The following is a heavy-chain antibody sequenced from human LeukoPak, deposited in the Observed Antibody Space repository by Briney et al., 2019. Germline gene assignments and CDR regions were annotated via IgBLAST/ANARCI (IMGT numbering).Heavy chain of an antibody. CDR1: GFTFSSYW. J-gene: IGHJ3*02. Sequence: GGSLRLSCAASGFTFSSYWMSWVRQAPGKGLEWVANIKQDGSQKYYVDSVKGRFTISRDNAKNSLYLQMNSLRAEDTAVYYCASDPPWTNDAFDIWGQGTMVTVSS. CDR2: IKQDGSQK. V-gene: IGHV3-7*01. D-gene: IGHD1-1*01. CDR3: ASDPPWTNDAFDI.